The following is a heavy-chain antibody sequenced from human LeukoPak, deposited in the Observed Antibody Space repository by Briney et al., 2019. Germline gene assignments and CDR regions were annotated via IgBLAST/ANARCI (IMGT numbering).Heavy chain of an antibody. Sequence: QPGGSLRLSCAASGFTFSSYAMSWVRQAPGKGLEWVSGVSGNGGSTYYADSVKGRFTISRDNSKNTLYLQMNSLRAEDTAVYYCAKDDYYDTSGYRDWGQGTLVTVSS. CDR1: GFTFSSYA. CDR3: AKDDYYDTSGYRD. J-gene: IGHJ4*02. V-gene: IGHV3-23*01. D-gene: IGHD3-22*01. CDR2: VSGNGGST.